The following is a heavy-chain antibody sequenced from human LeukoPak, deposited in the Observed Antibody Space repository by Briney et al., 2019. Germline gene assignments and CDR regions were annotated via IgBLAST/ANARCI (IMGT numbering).Heavy chain of an antibody. J-gene: IGHJ4*02. CDR3: SRVVARYSSLLLYC. D-gene: IGHD6-13*01. CDR1: GYTFTSYA. Sequence: WASVKVSCKASGYTFTSYAINWVRQATGQGLEWMGWMNPNSGNTNYAQKFQGRVTITTNTSKSTAYMELSSLRSEDTAVYYCSRVVARYSSLLLYCWGQGTLVT. CDR2: MNPNSGNT. V-gene: IGHV1-8*01.